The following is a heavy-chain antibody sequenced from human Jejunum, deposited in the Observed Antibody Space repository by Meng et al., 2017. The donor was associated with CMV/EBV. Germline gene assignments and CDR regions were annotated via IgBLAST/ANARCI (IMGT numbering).Heavy chain of an antibody. V-gene: IGHV4-59*08. CDR3: VRAQRNIVGTITWFDP. D-gene: IGHD5-12*01. CDR1: GGFVTSYY. Sequence: QVQLQESGPGLVKPSETLSLTCSVSGGFVTSYYWNWIRQSPGKGLEWVGYIHYTGGANYNPSLKGRATTSVDRSKNQFSMNMNSLTAADTAVYYCVRAQRNIVGTITWFDPWGQGTLVTVSS. J-gene: IGHJ5*02. CDR2: IHYTGGA.